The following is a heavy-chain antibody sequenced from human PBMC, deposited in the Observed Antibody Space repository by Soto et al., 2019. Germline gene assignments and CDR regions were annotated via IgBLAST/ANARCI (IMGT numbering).Heavy chain of an antibody. CDR2: INPNSGGT. CDR1: GYTFSGYY. D-gene: IGHD3-3*01. J-gene: IGHJ6*02. CDR3: AREGNTITVFGTVIPDHFFYGMDV. V-gene: IGHV1-2*02. Sequence: ASVKVSCKASGYTFSGYYIHWVRQAPGQGLEWMGWINPNSGGTNYAQKFQDRVTMTRDTTISTAYMDLSRLGSDDTAIYYCAREGNTITVFGTVIPDHFFYGMDVWGQRTTVTVSS.